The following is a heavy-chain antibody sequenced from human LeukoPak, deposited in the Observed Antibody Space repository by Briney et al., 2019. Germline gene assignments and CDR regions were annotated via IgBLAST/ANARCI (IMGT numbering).Heavy chain of an antibody. CDR1: GFTVSSNY. J-gene: IGHJ4*02. V-gene: IGHV3-53*01. D-gene: IGHD5-24*01. CDR3: AREPFRDGYWYFDY. Sequence: GGSVRLSCAASGFTVSSNYMRWVRQPPGKGLEWVSVIYSGGSTYYADSVKGRFTISRDNSKNTLYLQMNSLRAEDTAVYYCAREPFRDGYWYFDYWGQGTLVTVSS. CDR2: IYSGGST.